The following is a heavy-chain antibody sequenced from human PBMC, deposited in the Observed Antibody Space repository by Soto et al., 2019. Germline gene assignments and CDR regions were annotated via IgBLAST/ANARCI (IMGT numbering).Heavy chain of an antibody. J-gene: IGHJ4*02. D-gene: IGHD3-3*01. Sequence: EVQLVESGGGLVQPGGSLRLSHAASGFTFSSYSMNWVRQAPGKGLEWVSYISSSSSTIYYADSVKGRFTISRDNAKNSLYLQMNSLRDEDTAVYYCARDTQDDFWSGYYRDYWGQGTLVTVSS. CDR2: ISSSSSTI. CDR3: ARDTQDDFWSGYYRDY. V-gene: IGHV3-48*02. CDR1: GFTFSSYS.